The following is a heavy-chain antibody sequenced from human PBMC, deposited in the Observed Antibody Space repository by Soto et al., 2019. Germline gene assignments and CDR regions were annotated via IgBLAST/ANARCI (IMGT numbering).Heavy chain of an antibody. D-gene: IGHD2-15*01. CDR1: GGSFSGYY. J-gene: IGHJ5*02. CDR2: INHSGST. V-gene: IGHV4-34*01. Sequence: SETLSLTCAVYGGSFSGYYWSWIRQPPGKGLEWIGEINHSGSTNYNPSLKSRVTISVDTSKNQLSLKLNSVTAADTAVYYCARGTKKGNCSGGSCYWRLSWFDPWGQGTLVTVSS. CDR3: ARGTKKGNCSGGSCYWRLSWFDP.